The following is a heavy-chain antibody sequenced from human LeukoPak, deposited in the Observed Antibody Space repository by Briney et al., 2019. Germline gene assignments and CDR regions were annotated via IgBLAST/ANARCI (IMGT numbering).Heavy chain of an antibody. CDR1: GYTFTGYY. V-gene: IGHV1-2*02. CDR3: ARDVDVTGYGYLDY. J-gene: IGHJ4*02. CDR2: INPNSGGT. D-gene: IGHD5-12*01. Sequence: ASVKVSCKASGYTFTGYYMHWVRQAPGQGLEWMGWINPNSGGTNYAQKFQGRVTMTRDTSISTAYMELSRLRSEDTAVYYCARDVDVTGYGYLDYWGQGTLVAVSS.